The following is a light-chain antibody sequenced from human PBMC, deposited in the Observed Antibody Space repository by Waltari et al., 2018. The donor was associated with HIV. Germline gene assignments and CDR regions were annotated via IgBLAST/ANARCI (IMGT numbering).Light chain of an antibody. CDR1: HAISES. Sequence: DIRMTQSPSFLSASVGGKVTITCRASHAISESSALYHQKQGGAPKLILFGASSLDAGAPLRFSGSGSGTNFSLVINGLQSADFAVYYCQQYYNVPQTFGQGTKV. CDR2: GAS. V-gene: IGKV1-NL1*01. CDR3: QQYYNVPQT. J-gene: IGKJ1*01.